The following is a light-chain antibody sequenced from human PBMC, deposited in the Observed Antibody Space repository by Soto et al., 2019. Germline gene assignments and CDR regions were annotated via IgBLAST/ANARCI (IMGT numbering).Light chain of an antibody. CDR2: WAS. V-gene: IGKV4-1*01. CDR1: QSVFYSSNSKNY. J-gene: IGKJ1*01. CDR3: QQYYTTPVT. Sequence: DIVMTQSPDSLAVSLGERATINCKSSQSVFYSSNSKNYLAWYQQKLGQPPRLLIYWASTRESGVPDRFSGSGSGTDFTLTISSLQAEDVAIYYCQQYYTTPVTFGQGTKVEIK.